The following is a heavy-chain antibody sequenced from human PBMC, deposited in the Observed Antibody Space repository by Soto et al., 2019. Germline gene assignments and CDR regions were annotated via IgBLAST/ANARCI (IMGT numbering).Heavy chain of an antibody. Sequence: SEPLSLTCSVSGGYISRYYWSWIPQPTWKGLEWIGYIYYSGSTNYNPSLKSRVTISVDTSKNQFSLKLSSVTAADTAVYYCARVMGATVRRAFDIWGQGIRVTVSS. V-gene: IGHV4-59*01. D-gene: IGHD1-26*01. J-gene: IGHJ4*02. CDR3: ARVMGATVRRAFDI. CDR2: IYYSGST. CDR1: GGYISRYY.